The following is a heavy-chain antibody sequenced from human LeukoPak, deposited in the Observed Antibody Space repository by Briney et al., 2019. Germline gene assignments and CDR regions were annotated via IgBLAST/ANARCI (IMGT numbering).Heavy chain of an antibody. D-gene: IGHD6-19*01. CDR1: GLTFKNFA. CDR3: TIDLMTGFSSGWHFGY. J-gene: IGHJ4*02. CDR2: TSGDEDST. Sequence: GGSLRLSCAASGLTFKNFAMSWVRQAPGKGLEWLAVTSGDEDSTHYADSVRGHFVISTDNFKNTLFLHMNSLRAEDTAVYYCTIDLMTGFSSGWHFGYWGQGTLVTVSS. V-gene: IGHV3-23*01.